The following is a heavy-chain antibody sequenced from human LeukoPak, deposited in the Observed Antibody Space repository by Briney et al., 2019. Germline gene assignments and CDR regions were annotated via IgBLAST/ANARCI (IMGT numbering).Heavy chain of an antibody. D-gene: IGHD3-3*01. CDR1: GYTFNSYD. V-gene: IGHV1-18*01. Sequence: ASVKVSCKASGYTFNSYDISWVRQAPGQGLEWMAWISTYNGNTNYAQKVQGRATMTTDTSPSTAYMELRSLRSDDTAVYYCARVLRYDFWSAYYFDYWGQGTLVTVSS. J-gene: IGHJ4*02. CDR2: ISTYNGNT. CDR3: ARVLRYDFWSAYYFDY.